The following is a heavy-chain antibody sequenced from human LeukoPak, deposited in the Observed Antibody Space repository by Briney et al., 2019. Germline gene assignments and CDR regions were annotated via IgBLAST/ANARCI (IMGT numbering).Heavy chain of an antibody. J-gene: IGHJ4*02. D-gene: IGHD3-10*01. CDR1: GGSISSSSYY. Sequence: SETLSLTCTVSGGSISSSSYYWGWIRQPPGKGLEWIGSIYYSGSTYYNPSLKSRVTISVDTSKNQFSLKLSSVTAADTAVYYCARDGWEFTVWLSSTPGRGFDYWGQGTLVTVSS. CDR2: IYYSGST. V-gene: IGHV4-39*07. CDR3: ARDGWEFTVWLSSTPGRGFDY.